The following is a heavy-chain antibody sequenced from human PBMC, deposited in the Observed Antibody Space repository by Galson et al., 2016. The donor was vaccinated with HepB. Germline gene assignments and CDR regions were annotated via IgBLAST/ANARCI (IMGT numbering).Heavy chain of an antibody. V-gene: IGHV3-48*02. CDR3: ARDLTGADY. CDR2: ISDSTTTI. D-gene: IGHD7-27*01. J-gene: IGHJ4*02. CDR1: GFXXSTXX. Sequence: LRLSXAASGFXXSTXXXNWXXXAPXXGLEWXSFISDSTTTIYYAESVKGRFTISRDSARNSLYLQMKSLRDEDTAIYYCARDLTGADYWGQGTRVTVTP.